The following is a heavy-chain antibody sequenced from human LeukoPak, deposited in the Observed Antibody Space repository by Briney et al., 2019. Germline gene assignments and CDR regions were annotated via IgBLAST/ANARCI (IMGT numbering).Heavy chain of an antibody. V-gene: IGHV3-30*02. CDR1: GFIFNTYV. CDR2: IRYDGSNK. CDR3: AKDGGSVPDSFDI. J-gene: IGHJ3*02. Sequence: GVSLRLSCAASGFIFNTYVMHWVRQATGKGLEWLAFIRYDGSNKNYADSVKGRFTISRDNTKTSMYLQRNRLGAEDTAVYYFAKDGGSVPDSFDIWGQGTMVTVSS. D-gene: IGHD5/OR15-5a*01.